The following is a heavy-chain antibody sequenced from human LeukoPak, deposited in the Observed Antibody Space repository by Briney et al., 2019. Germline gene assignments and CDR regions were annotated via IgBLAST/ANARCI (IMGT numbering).Heavy chain of an antibody. CDR1: GITFSSYS. J-gene: IGHJ4*02. CDR3: ARGFLIWNYFDY. Sequence: PGGSLRLSCAASGITFSSYSMNWVRQAPGKGLEWVSSISSSSSYIYYADSVKGRFTISRDNAKNSLYLQMNSLRAEDTAVYYSARGFLIWNYFDYWGQGTLVTVS. V-gene: IGHV3-21*01. CDR2: ISSSSSYI. D-gene: IGHD1-1*01.